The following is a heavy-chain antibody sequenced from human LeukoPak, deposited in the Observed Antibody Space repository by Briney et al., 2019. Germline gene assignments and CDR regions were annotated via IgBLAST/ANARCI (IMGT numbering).Heavy chain of an antibody. D-gene: IGHD2-2*01. CDR1: GYSFTSYW. CDR2: IYPGDSDT. J-gene: IGHJ6*03. V-gene: IGHV5-51*01. Sequence: GESLKISCKGSGYSFTSYWIGWVRQMPGKGLEWMGIIYPGDSDTRYSPSFQGQVTISADKSISTAYLQWSSLKASDTAMYYCARRRVVPAALGYYYYYYMDVWGKGTTVTVSS. CDR3: ARRRVVPAALGYYYYYYMDV.